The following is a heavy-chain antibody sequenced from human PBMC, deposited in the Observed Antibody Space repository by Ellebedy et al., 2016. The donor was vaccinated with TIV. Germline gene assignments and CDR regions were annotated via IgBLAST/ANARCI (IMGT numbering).Heavy chain of an antibody. CDR2: ISYDGSNE. CDR1: GFTFSNYA. V-gene: IGHV3-30-3*01. D-gene: IGHD6-19*01. Sequence: GGSLRLXXAASGFTFSNYAVHWVRQAPGEGLEWLAVISYDGSNEYYADSVKGRFTIARDDSKNTLYLQMNCLRGEDTAVYYCARGTAYNSGWSGDFDYWGQGTLVTVSS. CDR3: ARGTAYNSGWSGDFDY. J-gene: IGHJ4*02.